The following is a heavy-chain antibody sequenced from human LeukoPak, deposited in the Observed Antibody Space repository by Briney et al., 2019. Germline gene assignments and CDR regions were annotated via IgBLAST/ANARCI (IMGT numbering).Heavy chain of an antibody. J-gene: IGHJ4*02. CDR2: INPSGG. CDR1: GYTFTNNY. Sequence: ASVKVSCKTSGYTFTNNYIQWVRQAPGQGLEWMGIINPSGGSRVTMTRDMSISTAYMELSRLRSDDTAVYYCASGDYGDPPLNYWGQGTLVTVSS. V-gene: IGHV1-46*01. D-gene: IGHD4/OR15-4a*01. CDR3: ASGDYGDPPLNY.